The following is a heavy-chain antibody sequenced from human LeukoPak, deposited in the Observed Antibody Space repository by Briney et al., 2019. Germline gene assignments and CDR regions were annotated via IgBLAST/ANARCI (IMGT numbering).Heavy chain of an antibody. CDR2: ISHSGTT. CDR1: GGSISSYY. CDR3: ARTSSSGLVGGYYFDY. D-gene: IGHD6-19*01. V-gene: IGHV4-59*08. Sequence: PSETLSLTCTVSGGSISSYYWSWIRQPPGKGLEWIGYISHSGTTNYNPSLKSRVTISVDTSKNQFSLKLSSVTAADTAVYYCARTSSSGLVGGYYFDYWGQGTLVTVSS. J-gene: IGHJ4*02.